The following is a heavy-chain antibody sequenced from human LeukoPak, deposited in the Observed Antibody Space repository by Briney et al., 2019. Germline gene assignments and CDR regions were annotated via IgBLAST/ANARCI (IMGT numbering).Heavy chain of an antibody. CDR1: GGSISSYY. D-gene: IGHD1-26*01. V-gene: IGHV4-59*01. CDR2: IYYSGST. J-gene: IGHJ2*01. CDR3: ANLLRGYWYFDL. Sequence: KPSETLSLTCTVSGGSISSYYWSWIRQPPGKGLEWIGYIYYSGSTNYNPSLKTRVTISVDTSKNQFSLKLSSVTAADTAVYYCANLLRGYWYFDLWGRGTLVTVSS.